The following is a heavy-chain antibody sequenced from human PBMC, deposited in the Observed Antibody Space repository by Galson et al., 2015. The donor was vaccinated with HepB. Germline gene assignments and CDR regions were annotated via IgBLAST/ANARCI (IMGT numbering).Heavy chain of an antibody. CDR3: ARGPPSIAVAGFDY. CDR1: GGSFSGYY. J-gene: IGHJ4*02. CDR2: INHSGST. V-gene: IGHV4-34*01. D-gene: IGHD6-19*01. Sequence: ETLSLTCAVYGGSFSGYYWSWIRQPPGKGLEWIGEINHSGSTNYNPSLKSRVTISVDTSKNQFSLKLSSVTAADTAVYYCARGPPSIAVAGFDYWGQGTLVTVSS.